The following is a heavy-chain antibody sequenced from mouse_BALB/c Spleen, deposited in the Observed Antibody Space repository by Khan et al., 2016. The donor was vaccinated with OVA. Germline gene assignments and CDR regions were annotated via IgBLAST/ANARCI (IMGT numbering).Heavy chain of an antibody. Sequence: EVKLVESGGGLVKPGGSLKLSCAASGFTFSSYAVSWIRQTPEKRLEWVASIISGGSTYYPDSVKGRFTISRDDARNILYLQMSSLRSEDTAMYYCTRLLDYWGQGTSVTVSS. V-gene: IGHV5-6-5*01. CDR3: TRLLDY. CDR2: IISGGST. J-gene: IGHJ4*01. CDR1: GFTFSSYA.